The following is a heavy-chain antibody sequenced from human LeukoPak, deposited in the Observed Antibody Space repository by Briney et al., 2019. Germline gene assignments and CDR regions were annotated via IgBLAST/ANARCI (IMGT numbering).Heavy chain of an antibody. CDR3: ASSSGYSSGWSDY. CDR1: DGSISSSNW. CDR2: IYHSGST. Sequence: SETLSLACAVSDGSISSSNWWSWVRQPPGKGLEWIGEIYHSGSTNYNPSLKSRVTISVDKSKNQFSLKLSSVTAADTAVYYCASSSGYSSGWSDYWGQGTLVTVSS. J-gene: IGHJ4*02. V-gene: IGHV4-4*02. D-gene: IGHD6-19*01.